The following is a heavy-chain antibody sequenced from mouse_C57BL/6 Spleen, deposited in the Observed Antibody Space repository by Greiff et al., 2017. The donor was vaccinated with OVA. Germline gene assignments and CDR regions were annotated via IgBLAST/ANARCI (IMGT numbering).Heavy chain of an antibody. D-gene: IGHD2-2*01. CDR3: ASSYGNDPYYAMDY. CDR2: ISSGSSTI. V-gene: IGHV5-17*01. CDR1: GFTFSDYG. Sequence: VQLKESGGGLVKPGGSLKLSCAASGFTFSDYGMHWVRQAPEKGLEWVAYISSGSSTIYYADTVKGRFTISRDNAKNTLFLQMTSLRSEDTAMYYCASSYGNDPYYAMDYWGQGTSVTVSS. J-gene: IGHJ4*01.